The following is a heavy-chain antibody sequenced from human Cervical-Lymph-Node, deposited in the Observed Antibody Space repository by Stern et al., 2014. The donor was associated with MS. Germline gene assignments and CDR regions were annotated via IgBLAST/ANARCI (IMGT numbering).Heavy chain of an antibody. Sequence: VQLVESGAEVQKPGASVKVSCKASGYTFTSYYMHWVRQAPGQGLEWMGIINPSGGSPSSAQQFQGTVTMTRDTSTSPVYMELRSRRSEDTAVYYCARGRMRSSRKTGDYFDYWGQGTLVTVSS. CDR3: ARGRMRSSRKTGDYFDY. CDR2: INPSGGSP. V-gene: IGHV1-46*01. CDR1: GYTFTSYY. D-gene: IGHD6-13*01. J-gene: IGHJ4*02.